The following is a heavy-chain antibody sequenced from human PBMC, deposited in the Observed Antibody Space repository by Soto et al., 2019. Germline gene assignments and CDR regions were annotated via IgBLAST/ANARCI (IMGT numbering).Heavy chain of an antibody. J-gene: IGHJ5*02. V-gene: IGHV4-34*01. Sequence: SETLSLSCAVYGVSFSGYYWSWIRPPPGKGLEWIGEINHSGSTNYNPSLRSRVTISVDTSKNQFSLKLSSVTAADTAVYYCARVGIVVVPAARKNWFDPRGQGTLVTVSA. D-gene: IGHD2-2*01. CDR1: GVSFSGYY. CDR3: ARVGIVVVPAARKNWFDP. CDR2: INHSGST.